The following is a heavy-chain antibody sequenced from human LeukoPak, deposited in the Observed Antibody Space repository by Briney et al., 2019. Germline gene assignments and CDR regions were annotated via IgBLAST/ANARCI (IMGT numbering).Heavy chain of an antibody. Sequence: PGKSLRLSCAGSGFTFDDAMHWVRQAPGKGLEWVSGISWNSGNIGYADSVKGRFTISRDDAKNSVYLQMNSLRVEDTAMYYCARVQEYSNGSYWGQGILVTVSS. CDR1: GFTFDDA. D-gene: IGHD4-11*01. CDR2: ISWNSGNI. V-gene: IGHV3-9*01. CDR3: ARVQEYSNGSY. J-gene: IGHJ4*02.